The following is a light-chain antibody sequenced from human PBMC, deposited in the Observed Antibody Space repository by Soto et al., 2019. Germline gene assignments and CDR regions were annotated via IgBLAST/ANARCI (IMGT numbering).Light chain of an antibody. CDR1: RGISTW. V-gene: IGKV1-5*03. CDR3: LQYNSYTPYT. CDR2: KAS. J-gene: IGKJ2*01. Sequence: DVQMTQSPSTLSASIGDRVTITCRASRGISTWLAWFQQKPGKAPKLLIYKASDLQPGVPSRFSGRGSGTEFTLTISGLQPDDFATYFCLQYNSYTPYTFGQGTKLEIK.